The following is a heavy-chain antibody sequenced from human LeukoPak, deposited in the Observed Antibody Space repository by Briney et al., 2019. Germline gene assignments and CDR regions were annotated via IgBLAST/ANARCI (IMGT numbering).Heavy chain of an antibody. D-gene: IGHD3-10*01. CDR3: AATMVRGVHTHFDY. V-gene: IGHV4-59*01. J-gene: IGHJ4*02. CDR2: IYYSGST. Sequence: PSETLSLTCTVSGGSINTYFWSWIRQPPGKGLEWIGYIYYSGSTNYNPSLKSRVTISVDTSKNQFSLKLSSVTAADTAVYYCAATMVRGVHTHFDYWGQGTLVTVSS. CDR1: GGSINTYF.